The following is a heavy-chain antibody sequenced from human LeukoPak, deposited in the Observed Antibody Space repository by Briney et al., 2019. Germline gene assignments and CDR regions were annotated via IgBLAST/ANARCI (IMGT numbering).Heavy chain of an antibody. CDR1: GYTFTGYY. Sequence: ASVKVSCKASGYTFTGYYMHWVRQAPGQGLEWMGWINPDSGGTNYAQKFQGRVTMTEDTSTDTAYMELSSLRSEDTAVYYCATKQTYYDILTGLTHNWFDPWGQGTLVTVSS. J-gene: IGHJ5*02. CDR3: ATKQTYYDILTGLTHNWFDP. V-gene: IGHV1-2*02. D-gene: IGHD3-9*01. CDR2: INPDSGGT.